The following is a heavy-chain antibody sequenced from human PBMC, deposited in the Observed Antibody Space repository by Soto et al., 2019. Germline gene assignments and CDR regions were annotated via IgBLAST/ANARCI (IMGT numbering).Heavy chain of an antibody. CDR1: GFTFSNYS. Sequence: GESLKISCAASGFTFSNYSMSWVRQVPGKGLEWVANIKQDGSEKYYVGSVKGRFTISRDNAKNSLYLQINSLRAEDTAVYYCARQTLEDIVLMLYASSSHNSFGMDVWGQGTTVTVSS. V-gene: IGHV3-7*01. CDR2: IKQDGSEK. J-gene: IGHJ6*02. CDR3: ARQTLEDIVLMLYASSSHNSFGMDV. D-gene: IGHD2-8*01.